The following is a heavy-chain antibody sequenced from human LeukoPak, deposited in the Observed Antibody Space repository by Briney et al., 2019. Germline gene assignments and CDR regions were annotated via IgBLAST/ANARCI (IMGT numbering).Heavy chain of an antibody. J-gene: IGHJ6*04. V-gene: IGHV1-46*01. CDR3: ARDSVRGGNSAVDV. D-gene: IGHD4-23*01. CDR2: INPSGGST. Sequence: ASVKVSCKVSGYTLTELSMHWVRQAPGQGLEWMGIINPSGGSTSYAQKFQGRVTMTRDMSTSTVYMELSSLRSEDTAVYYCARDSVRGGNSAVDVWGKGTTVTVSS. CDR1: GYTLTELS.